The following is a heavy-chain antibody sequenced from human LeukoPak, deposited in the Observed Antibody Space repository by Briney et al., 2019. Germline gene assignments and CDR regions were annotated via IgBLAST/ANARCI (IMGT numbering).Heavy chain of an antibody. CDR2: MNPNSGNT. Sequence: ASVKVSCKASGYTFTSYDINWVRQATGQGLEWMGWMNPNSGNTGYAQKFQGRVAMTRDTSISTAYMELSSLRSEDTAVYYCARDSGGGYYYYGMDVWGQGTTVTVSS. CDR3: ARDSGGGYYYYGMDV. D-gene: IGHD1-26*01. CDR1: GYTFTSYD. V-gene: IGHV1-8*01. J-gene: IGHJ6*02.